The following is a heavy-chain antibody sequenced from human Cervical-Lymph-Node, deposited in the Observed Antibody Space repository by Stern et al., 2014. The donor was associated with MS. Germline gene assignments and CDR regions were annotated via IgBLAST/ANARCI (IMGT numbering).Heavy chain of an antibody. CDR3: ARRGVRASDGLDV. CDR1: GYSFSNYW. Sequence: EVQLVESGAEVKQPGESLKISCKGFGYSFSNYWIGWVRQLPGKGLEWMGFMYPGDSDTRYSPSFQGQVTISADTSINTPYLQWSTLEASDTAMYYCARRGVRASDGLDVWGQGTTVTVSS. CDR2: MYPGDSDT. V-gene: IGHV5-51*01. J-gene: IGHJ6*02. D-gene: IGHD2-8*02.